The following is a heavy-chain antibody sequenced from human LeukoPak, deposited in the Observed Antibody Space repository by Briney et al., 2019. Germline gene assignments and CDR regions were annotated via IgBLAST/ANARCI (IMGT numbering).Heavy chain of an antibody. D-gene: IGHD2-8*01. Sequence: GGSLRLSCAASGFTFSSYAMSWVRQAPGKGLEWVSAISGSGGSTYYADSVKGRFTISRDNSKNTLYLQMNSLRAEDMAVYYCARVYLERLTAGYFDHWGQGTWVTVSP. CDR2: ISGSGGST. CDR3: ARVYLERLTAGYFDH. J-gene: IGHJ4*02. CDR1: GFTFSSYA. V-gene: IGHV3-23*01.